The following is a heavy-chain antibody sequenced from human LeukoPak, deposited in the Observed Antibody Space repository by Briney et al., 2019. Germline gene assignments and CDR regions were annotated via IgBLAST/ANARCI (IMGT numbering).Heavy chain of an antibody. CDR1: RYTFTGYY. CDR3: ARDYYGSGSYKYYFDY. CDR2: INPNSGGT. V-gene: IGHV1-2*02. Sequence: ASVKVSCKASRYTFTGYYMHWVRQAPGQGLEWMGWINPNSGGTNYAQKFQGRVTMTRDTSISTAYMELSRLRSDDTAVYYCARDYYGSGSYKYYFDYWGQGTLVTVSS. D-gene: IGHD3-10*01. J-gene: IGHJ4*02.